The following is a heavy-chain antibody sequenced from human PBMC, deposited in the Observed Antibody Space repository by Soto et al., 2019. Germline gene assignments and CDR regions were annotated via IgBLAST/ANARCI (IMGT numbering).Heavy chain of an antibody. CDR1: GFTFTGSA. J-gene: IGHJ6*02. CDR3: TSRFLEWLPAYYGMDV. D-gene: IGHD3-3*01. CDR2: IRSKANSYAT. V-gene: IGHV3-73*01. Sequence: GGSLSLSCAASGFTFTGSAMHWVRQASGKGLEWVGRIRSKANSYATAYATWVKGRFTISRDDSKNTAYLQMNSLKTEDTAVYYCTSRFLEWLPAYYGMDVWGQGTTVTVSS.